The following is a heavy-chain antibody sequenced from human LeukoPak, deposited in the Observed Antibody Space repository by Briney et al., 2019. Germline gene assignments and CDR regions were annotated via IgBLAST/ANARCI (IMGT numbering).Heavy chain of an antibody. CDR1: RFTFSTYG. CDR3: ARVGGSSWYGAFDI. Sequence: GGSLRLSCAASRFTFSTYGMHWVRQAPGKGLEWVAVISYDGSNKYYADSVKGRFTISRDNSKNTLYLQMNSLRVEDTAVYYCARVGGSSWYGAFDIWGQGTMVTVSS. CDR2: ISYDGSNK. J-gene: IGHJ3*02. D-gene: IGHD6-13*01. V-gene: IGHV3-30*03.